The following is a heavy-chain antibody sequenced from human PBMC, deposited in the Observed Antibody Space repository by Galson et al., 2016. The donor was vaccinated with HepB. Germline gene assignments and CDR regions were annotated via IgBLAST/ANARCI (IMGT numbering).Heavy chain of an antibody. D-gene: IGHD1-26*01. CDR3: ARRLDSSGEPCFDY. CDR2: IYWDDDR. Sequence: PALVKPTQTLTLTCTVSGQSLQDSKAGVGWIRQPPGKAPEWLGIIYWDDDRRHSPSLKNRISIAQDMSKNEVVLTLANVEPGDTGTYYCARRLDSSGEPCFDYWGQGILVTVAS. J-gene: IGHJ4*02. V-gene: IGHV2-5*02. CDR1: GQSLQDSKAG.